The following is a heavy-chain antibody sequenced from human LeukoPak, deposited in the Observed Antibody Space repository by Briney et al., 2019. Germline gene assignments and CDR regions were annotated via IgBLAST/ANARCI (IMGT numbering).Heavy chain of an antibody. CDR3: ARPKAYYGMDV. V-gene: IGHV4-31*03. CDR2: MFYSGST. CDR1: GGSISSGGYY. Sequence: SETLSLTCTVSGGSISSGGYYWSWIRQYPGTGLEWIGSMFYSGSTYYNPSLKSRLIISVDTSKNQFSLKLRSVTAADTAVYYCARPKAYYGMDVWGQGTTVTVSS. J-gene: IGHJ6*02.